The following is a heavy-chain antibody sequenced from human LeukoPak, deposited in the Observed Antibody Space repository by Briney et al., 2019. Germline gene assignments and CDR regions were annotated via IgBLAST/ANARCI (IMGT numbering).Heavy chain of an antibody. J-gene: IGHJ4*02. V-gene: IGHV4-34*01. D-gene: IGHD4-11*01. CDR1: GGSFSGYY. CDR3: VRGETTVTRAFDY. CDR2: INRSGST. Sequence: SETLSLTCAVYGGSFSGYYWSWIRQPPGKGLEWIGEINRSGSTNYNPSLKSRVTISVDTSKNQFSLKLSSVTAADTAVYYCVRGETTVTRAFDYWGQGTLVTVSS.